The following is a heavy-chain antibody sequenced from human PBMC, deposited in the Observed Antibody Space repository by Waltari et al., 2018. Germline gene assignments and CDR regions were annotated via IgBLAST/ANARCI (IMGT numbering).Heavy chain of an antibody. V-gene: IGHV4-61*02. CDR1: GGSISSGSYY. CDR3: ARGEYSSSYGWFDP. D-gene: IGHD6-6*01. J-gene: IGHJ5*02. Sequence: QVQLQESGPGLVKPSQTLSLTCTVSGGSISSGSYYWSWIRQPAGKGLEWIGRIYTSASTNYNPSLKSRVTLSVDTSKNQFSLKLSSVTAADTAVYYCARGEYSSSYGWFDPWGQGTLVTVSS. CDR2: IYTSAST.